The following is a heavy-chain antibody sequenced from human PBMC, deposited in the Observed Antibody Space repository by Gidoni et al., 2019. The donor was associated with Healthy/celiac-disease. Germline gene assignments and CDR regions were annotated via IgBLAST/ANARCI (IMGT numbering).Heavy chain of an antibody. J-gene: IGHJ6*02. Sequence: EVQLLESGGGLVQPGGSLRLSCAASGFTFSSSAMSWVRQAPGKGLEWGSAISGSGGSTYYADSVKGRFTISRDKSKNTLYLQMNSLRAEDTAVYYCAKVSSSEIGVVAPYYYYGMDVWGQGTTVTVSS. CDR1: GFTFSSSA. D-gene: IGHD2-15*01. V-gene: IGHV3-23*01. CDR2: ISGSGGST. CDR3: AKVSSSEIGVVAPYYYYGMDV.